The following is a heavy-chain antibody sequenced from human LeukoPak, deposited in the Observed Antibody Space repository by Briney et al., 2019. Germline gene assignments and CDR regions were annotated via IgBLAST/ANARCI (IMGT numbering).Heavy chain of an antibody. Sequence: ASVKVSCNASGHASTNYYMHWVRQAPGQGLEWMGMINPSGTSTRYEQKFQDRVTMTRETSTRTVYMELSSVRSEDTAVYYCARRYRSSYRIEYWGQGTLVTVSS. CDR3: ARRYRSSYRIEY. J-gene: IGHJ4*02. D-gene: IGHD2-2*01. CDR2: INPSGTST. V-gene: IGHV1-46*01. CDR1: GHASTNYY.